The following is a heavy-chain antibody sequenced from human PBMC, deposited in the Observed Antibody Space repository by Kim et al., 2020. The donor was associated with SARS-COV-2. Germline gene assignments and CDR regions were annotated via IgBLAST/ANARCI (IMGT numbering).Heavy chain of an antibody. J-gene: IGHJ5*02. Sequence: ASVKVSCKASGYTFTSYDINWVRQATGQGLEWMGWMNPNSGNTGYAQKFQGRVTMTRNTSISTAYMELSSLRSEDTAVYYCARDPDRFRRHWFDPWGQGTLVTVSS. CDR2: MNPNSGNT. D-gene: IGHD3-10*01. CDR1: GYTFTSYD. CDR3: ARDPDRFRRHWFDP. V-gene: IGHV1-8*01.